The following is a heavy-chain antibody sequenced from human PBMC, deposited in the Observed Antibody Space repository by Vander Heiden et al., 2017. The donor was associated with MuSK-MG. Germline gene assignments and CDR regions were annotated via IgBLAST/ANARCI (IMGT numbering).Heavy chain of an antibody. V-gene: IGHV3-23*01. CDR2: ISGSGGST. D-gene: IGHD1-26*01. CDR1: GFTFSSYA. CDR3: AKDREWELPFDAFDI. Sequence: EVQLLESGGGLVQPGGSLRLSCAASGFTFSSYAMRWVRQAPGKGLGWFSAISGSGGSTYYADSVKGRFTISRDNSKNTLYLQMNSLRAEDTAVYYCAKDREWELPFDAFDIWGQGTMVTVSS. J-gene: IGHJ3*02.